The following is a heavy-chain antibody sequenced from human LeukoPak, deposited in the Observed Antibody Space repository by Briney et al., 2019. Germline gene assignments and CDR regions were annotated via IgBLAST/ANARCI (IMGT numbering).Heavy chain of an antibody. V-gene: IGHV3-23*01. D-gene: IGHD2-2*01. CDR1: GFTFNSYA. J-gene: IGHJ4*02. CDR2: ISGSGNRI. Sequence: PGGSLRLSYAASGFTFNSYAMSWVRQAPGKGLEWVSAISGSGNRIYYADSVKGRFTISRDNSKNTLYLQMNSLRVEDTAVYYCAKGGDIVVVPAATLDYWGQGTLVTVSS. CDR3: AKGGDIVVVPAATLDY.